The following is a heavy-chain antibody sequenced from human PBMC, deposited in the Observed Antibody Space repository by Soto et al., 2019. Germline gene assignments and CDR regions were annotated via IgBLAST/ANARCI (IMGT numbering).Heavy chain of an antibody. CDR1: GYTFTSHG. Sequence: ASVKVSCKASGYTFTSHGISWVRQAPGQGLEWMGWISAYNGNTNYAQKLQGRVTMTTDTSTSTAYMELRSLRSDDTAVYYCAILVFLEWPRAFDIWGPGTMVTV. CDR3: AILVFLEWPRAFDI. D-gene: IGHD3-3*01. CDR2: ISAYNGNT. J-gene: IGHJ3*02. V-gene: IGHV1-18*04.